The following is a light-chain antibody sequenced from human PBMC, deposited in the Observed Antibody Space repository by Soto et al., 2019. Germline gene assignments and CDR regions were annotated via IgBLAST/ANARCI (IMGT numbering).Light chain of an antibody. Sequence: EVVLTQSPGILSLSPGERATLSCRVSQSVSSNYFAWYQQKPGQAPRLLLYRSSTRATGVPERFSGSVSGTDFTLTISRLEPEDFAVYYCQQFDGSPWTFGQGTTVEI. V-gene: IGKV3-20*01. CDR2: RSS. CDR1: QSVSSNY. J-gene: IGKJ1*01. CDR3: QQFDGSPWT.